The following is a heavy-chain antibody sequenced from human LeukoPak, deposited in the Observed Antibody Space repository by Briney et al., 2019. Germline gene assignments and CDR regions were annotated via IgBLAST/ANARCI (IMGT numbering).Heavy chain of an antibody. CDR2: IYYSGST. V-gene: IGHV4-59*01. D-gene: IGHD6-19*01. CDR3: ASLIAVAGPFDY. CDR1: GGSISSYY. Sequence: SETLSLTCTVSGGSISSYYWSWIRQPPGKGLEWIGYIYYSGSTNYNPSLKSRVTISVGTSKNQFSLKLSSVTAADTAVYYCASLIAVAGPFDYWGQGALVTVSS. J-gene: IGHJ4*02.